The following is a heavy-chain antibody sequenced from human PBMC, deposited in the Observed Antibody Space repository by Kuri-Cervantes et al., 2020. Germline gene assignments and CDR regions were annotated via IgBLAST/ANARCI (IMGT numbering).Heavy chain of an antibody. J-gene: IGHJ4*02. V-gene: IGHV1-3*01. CDR3: ARSSWAIQLWFGDH. CDR2: INAGNGNT. D-gene: IGHD5-18*01. Sequence: ASVKVSCKASGYTFTSYAIHWVRQAPGQRLEWMGWINAGNGNTKYSQKFQGRVTITRDTSASTTYMDLSSLRSEDTAVYYCARSSWAIQLWFGDHWGQGTLVTVSS. CDR1: GYTFTSYA.